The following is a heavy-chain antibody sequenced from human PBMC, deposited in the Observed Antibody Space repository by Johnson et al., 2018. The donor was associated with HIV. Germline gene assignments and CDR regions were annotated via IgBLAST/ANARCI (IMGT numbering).Heavy chain of an antibody. D-gene: IGHD6-13*01. CDR1: GFTFSSYG. Sequence: QVQLVESGGGVVQPGRSLRLSCAASGFTFSSYGMHWVRQAPGKGLEWVAVVSYDGSYKDYADSVKGRFTISRENSKNMLYLQMTSLRCEGTAVYYCANGGVEYSSTWFDAFDIWGPGTMVTVSS. CDR3: ANGGVEYSSTWFDAFDI. CDR2: VSYDGSYK. J-gene: IGHJ3*02. V-gene: IGHV3-30*18.